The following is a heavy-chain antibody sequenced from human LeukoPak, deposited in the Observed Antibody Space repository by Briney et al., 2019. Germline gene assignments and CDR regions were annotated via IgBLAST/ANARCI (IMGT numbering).Heavy chain of an antibody. V-gene: IGHV4-30-2*01. D-gene: IGHD5-12*01. Sequence: PSQTLSLTCAVSGGSISSGGYSWSWIRQPPGKGLEWIGNIYHSGSTYYNPSLKSRVTISVDRSKNQFSLKLSSVTAADTAVYYCARGGVYGGYDYWGQGTLVTVSS. CDR3: ARGGVYGGYDY. J-gene: IGHJ4*02. CDR1: GGSISSGGYS. CDR2: IYHSGST.